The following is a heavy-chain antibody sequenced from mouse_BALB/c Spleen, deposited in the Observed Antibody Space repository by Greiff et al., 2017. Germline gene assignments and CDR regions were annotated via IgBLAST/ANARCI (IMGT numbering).Heavy chain of an antibody. CDR3: AREDVSSHYYAMDY. D-gene: IGHD1-1*01. J-gene: IGHJ4*01. CDR1: GFSLTSYG. CDR2: IWAGGST. Sequence: VQLQESGPGLVAPSQSLSITCTVSGFSLTSYGVHWVRQPPGKGLEWLGVIWAGGSTNYNSALMSRLSISKDNSKSQVFLKMNSLQTDDTAMYYCAREDVSSHYYAMDYWGQGTSVTVSS. V-gene: IGHV2-9*02.